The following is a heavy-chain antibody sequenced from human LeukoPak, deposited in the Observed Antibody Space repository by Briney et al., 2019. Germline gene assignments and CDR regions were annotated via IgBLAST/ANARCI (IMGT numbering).Heavy chain of an antibody. CDR2: IKQDGSEK. V-gene: IGHV3-7*01. CDR3: ARGFPLGYCSGGSCYGTKGGFDY. CDR1: GFTFSSYW. Sequence: PGGSLRLSCAASGFTFSSYWMSWVRQAPGKGLEGGANIKQDGSEKYYVDSVKGRFTISRDNAKNSLYLQMNSLRAEDTAVYYCARGFPLGYCSGGSCYGTKGGFDYWGQGTLVTVSS. J-gene: IGHJ4*02. D-gene: IGHD2-15*01.